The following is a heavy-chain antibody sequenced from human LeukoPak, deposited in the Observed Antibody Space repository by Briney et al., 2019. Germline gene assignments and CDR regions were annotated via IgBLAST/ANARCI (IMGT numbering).Heavy chain of an antibody. CDR2: IYTSGST. Sequence: SETLSLTCTVSGGSISSYYWSWIRQPAGKGLEWIGRIYTSGSTNYNPSLKSRVTMSVDTSKNQFSLKLSSVTAADTAVYYCARASHSSSWSATYYFDYWGQGTLVTVSS. D-gene: IGHD6-13*01. CDR3: ARASHSSSWSATYYFDY. J-gene: IGHJ4*02. V-gene: IGHV4-4*07. CDR1: GGSISSYY.